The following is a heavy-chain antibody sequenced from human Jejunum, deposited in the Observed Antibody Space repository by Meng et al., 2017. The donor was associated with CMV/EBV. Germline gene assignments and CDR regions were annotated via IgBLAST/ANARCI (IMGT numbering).Heavy chain of an antibody. V-gene: IGHV3-7*01. CDR3: ARQKCGGDCDMDV. CDR1: GFTFSSYW. J-gene: IGHJ6*02. Sequence: SGFTFSSYWMNWVRQVPGKGLEWVANIKQDGSERYYVESVKGRFTISRNNAKNSLFLQMDGLRAEDTAVYYCARQKCGGDCDMDVWGQGTTVTSP. D-gene: IGHD2-21*01. CDR2: IKQDGSER.